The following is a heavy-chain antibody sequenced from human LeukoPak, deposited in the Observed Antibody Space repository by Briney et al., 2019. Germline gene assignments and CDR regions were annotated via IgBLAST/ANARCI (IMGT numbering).Heavy chain of an antibody. J-gene: IGHJ4*02. CDR2: ITGSGDDT. Sequence: PGGSLRLSCAASGFTFSSYSMNWGRQSPGEVVGGLSYITGSGDDTNYAGSVRGLFTISRDNAKNSLYLQMNRLRVEDTAVYYCARDPRTVRIWGQGTLVTVSS. D-gene: IGHD1-1*01. CDR3: ARDPRTVRI. CDR1: GFTFSSYS. V-gene: IGHV3-21*05.